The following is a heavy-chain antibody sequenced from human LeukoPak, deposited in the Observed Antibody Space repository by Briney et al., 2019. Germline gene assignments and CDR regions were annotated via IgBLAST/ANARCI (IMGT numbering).Heavy chain of an antibody. D-gene: IGHD6-13*01. CDR3: ARQPYSSSWYGAFDI. J-gene: IGHJ3*02. CDR2: IYPGDSDT. Sequence: GESLKISCKGSGYSFTSYWIGWVRQMPGKGLEWMGIIYPGDSDTRYSPSFQGQVTISADKSISTAYLQWSSLKASDTAMYYCARQPYSSSWYGAFDIWGQGTRVTVSS. CDR1: GYSFTSYW. V-gene: IGHV5-51*01.